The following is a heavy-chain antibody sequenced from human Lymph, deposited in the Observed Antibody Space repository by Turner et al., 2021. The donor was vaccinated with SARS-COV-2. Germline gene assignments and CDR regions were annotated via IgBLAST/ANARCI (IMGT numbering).Heavy chain of an antibody. Sequence: EVELVESRGGVVQPEGALGLSCPSSGFIFDDYAMHWVRQAPGKGLEWVSLISGDGGSTYYADSVKGRFTISRDDSKNSLYMQINSLRTEDTALYYCAKEGLSGRRLQFVPYFAYWGQGTLVSVSS. CDR3: AKEGLSGRRLQFVPYFAY. CDR2: ISGDGGST. V-gene: IGHV3-43*02. J-gene: IGHJ4*02. CDR1: GFIFDDYA. D-gene: IGHD5-12*01.